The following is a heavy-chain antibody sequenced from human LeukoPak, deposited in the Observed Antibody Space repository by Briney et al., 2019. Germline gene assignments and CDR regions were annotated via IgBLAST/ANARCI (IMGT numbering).Heavy chain of an antibody. CDR1: GFSFSSYG. CDR3: AKDRDTAMEIDY. V-gene: IGHV3-33*06. D-gene: IGHD5-18*01. Sequence: GGSLRLSCAASGFSFSSYGMHWVRQAPGKGLEWVAVIWYDGSKEYYADSVKGRFTISRDNSKNTLYLQMHSLRAEDTAVYYCAKDRDTAMEIDYWGQGTLVTVSS. J-gene: IGHJ4*02. CDR2: IWYDGSKE.